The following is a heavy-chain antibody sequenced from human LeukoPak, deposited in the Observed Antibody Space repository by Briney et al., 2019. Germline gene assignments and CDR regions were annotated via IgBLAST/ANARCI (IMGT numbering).Heavy chain of an antibody. D-gene: IGHD5-24*01. CDR2: IYYSGST. Sequence: PSETLSLTCTVSGGSISSYYWSWIRQPPGKGLEWIGYIYYSGSTNYNPSLKSRVTISVDTSKNQFSLKLSSVAAADTAVYYCARWLQTYPYYGMDVWGQGTTVTVSS. V-gene: IGHV4-59*01. J-gene: IGHJ6*02. CDR1: GGSISSYY. CDR3: ARWLQTYPYYGMDV.